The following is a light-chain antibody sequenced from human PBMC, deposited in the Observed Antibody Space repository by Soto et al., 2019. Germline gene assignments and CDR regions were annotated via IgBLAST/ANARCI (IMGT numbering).Light chain of an antibody. CDR2: GAS. J-gene: IGKJ1*01. CDR1: QSVSSSY. CDR3: QQYGSSWT. Sequence: EIVLTQSPCTLSLSPGERATLSCRASQSVSSSYLAWYQQKPGQAPRLLIYGASSRATGIPDRFSGSGSGTDFTLTISRLEPEDFAVYYRQQYGSSWTFGQGTKVDIK. V-gene: IGKV3-20*01.